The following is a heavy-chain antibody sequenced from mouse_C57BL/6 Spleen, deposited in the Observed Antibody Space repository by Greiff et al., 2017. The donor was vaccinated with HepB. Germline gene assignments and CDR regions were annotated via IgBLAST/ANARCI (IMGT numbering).Heavy chain of an antibody. CDR2: IDPSDSYT. J-gene: IGHJ4*01. CDR1: GYTFTSYW. CDR3: ARCYSTYAMDY. Sequence: QVQLQQPGAELVMPGASVKLSCKASGYTFTSYWLHWVKQRPGHGLEWIGEIDPSDSYTNYNQKFKGKSTLTVDKSSSTTYMQLSSLTSEDSAVYYCARCYSTYAMDYWGQGTSVTVSS. D-gene: IGHD2-5*01. V-gene: IGHV1-69*01.